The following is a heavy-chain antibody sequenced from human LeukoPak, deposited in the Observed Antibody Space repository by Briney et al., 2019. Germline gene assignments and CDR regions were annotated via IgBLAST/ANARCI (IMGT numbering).Heavy chain of an antibody. CDR1: GASISSGGYS. J-gene: IGHJ6*02. Sequence: PSQTLSLTCAVSGASISSGGYSWSWLRQPPGKGLEWIGYIYHSASTYYNPSLKSRVTISVDRSKNQFSLKLSSVTAADTAVYYCAREVYSNGMDVWGQGTTVTVSS. D-gene: IGHD1-26*01. CDR2: IYHSAST. CDR3: AREVYSNGMDV. V-gene: IGHV4-30-2*01.